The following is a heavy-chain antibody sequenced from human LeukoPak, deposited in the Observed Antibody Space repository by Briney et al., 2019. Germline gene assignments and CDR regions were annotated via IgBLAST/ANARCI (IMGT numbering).Heavy chain of an antibody. Sequence: ASVKVSCKASGYTFTSYDINWVRQATGQGLEWVGRIIPILGIANYAQKFQGRVTITADKSTSTAYMELSSLRSEDTAVYYCARVVTDLSFDYWGQGTLVTASS. J-gene: IGHJ4*02. V-gene: IGHV1-69*04. D-gene: IGHD2-21*02. CDR3: ARVVTDLSFDY. CDR1: GYTFTSYD. CDR2: IIPILGIA.